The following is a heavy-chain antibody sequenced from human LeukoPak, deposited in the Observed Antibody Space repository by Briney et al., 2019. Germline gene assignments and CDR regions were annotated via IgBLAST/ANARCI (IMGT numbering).Heavy chain of an antibody. CDR2: ISASGGST. D-gene: IGHD3-3*01. V-gene: IGHV3-23*01. CDR3: AKWDSYYNFWSGYYIY. CDR1: GFTFSPYA. Sequence: GGSLRLSCAASGFTFSPYAMSWVRQPPGKGLEGVSLISASGGSTFYADSVKGRFTISRDNSKNTLYLQVNSLRAEDTAVYYCAKWDSYYNFWSGYYIYWGQGTLVTVSS. J-gene: IGHJ4*02.